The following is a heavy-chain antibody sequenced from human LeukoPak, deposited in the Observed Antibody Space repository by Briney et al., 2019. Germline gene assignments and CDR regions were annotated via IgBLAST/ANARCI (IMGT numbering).Heavy chain of an antibody. CDR3: ARTSGFFDRIGSYQQNPYYFEY. CDR1: GESFIGYF. CDR2: INHSGRT. D-gene: IGHD3-22*01. V-gene: IGHV4-34*01. J-gene: IGHJ4*02. Sequence: SETLSLTCAVSGESFIGYFWTWIRQPPGKGLEWIGEINHSGRTSYNPSLKSRLSISVDMSKNQFSLRLTSVTAADTAVYYCARTSGFFDRIGSYQQNPYYFEYWGQGPLVTVSS.